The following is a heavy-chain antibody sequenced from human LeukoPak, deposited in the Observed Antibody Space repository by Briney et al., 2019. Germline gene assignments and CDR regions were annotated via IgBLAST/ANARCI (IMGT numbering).Heavy chain of an antibody. CDR3: TRNLPGFYLYFPLDV. V-gene: IGHV3-7*05. CDR1: GFIFSDTW. J-gene: IGHJ6*02. CDR2: IKQDGNER. D-gene: IGHD1-14*01. Sequence: GGSLRLSCEVSGFIFSDTWMTWVRQAPGKGLEWLATIKQDGNERYYADSVRGRFTISRDNAENSMFLQMNSLRVEDTAVYYCTRNLPGFYLYFPLDVWGQGTTVTVSS.